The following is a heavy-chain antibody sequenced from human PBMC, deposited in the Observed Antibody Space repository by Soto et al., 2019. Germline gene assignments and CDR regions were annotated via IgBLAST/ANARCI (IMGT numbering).Heavy chain of an antibody. CDR2: IKSKTDGGTT. CDR1: GFTFSNAW. V-gene: IGHV3-15*01. CDR3: TTDGWILLWWYVDY. J-gene: IGHJ4*02. Sequence: EVQLVESGGGLVKPGGSLRLSCAASGFTFSNAWMSWVREAPGKGLEWVGRIKSKTDGGTTDYAAPVKGRFTISRDDSKNTLYLQMDSLKTEDTAVYYCTTDGWILLWWYVDYWGQGTLVTVSS. D-gene: IGHD5-18*01.